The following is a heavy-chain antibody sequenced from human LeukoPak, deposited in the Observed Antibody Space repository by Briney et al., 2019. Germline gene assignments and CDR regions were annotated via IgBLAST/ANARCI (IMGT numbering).Heavy chain of an antibody. V-gene: IGHV4-39*07. D-gene: IGHD6-19*01. J-gene: IGHJ4*02. CDR3: ARGGSGWEGPDY. CDR2: IYYSGST. Sequence: SETLSLTCTVSGGSISSSSYYWGWIRQPPGKGLEWIGSIYYSGSTNYNPSLKSRVTISVDTSKNQFSLKLSSVTAADTAVYYCARGGSGWEGPDYWGQGTLVTVSS. CDR1: GGSISSSSYY.